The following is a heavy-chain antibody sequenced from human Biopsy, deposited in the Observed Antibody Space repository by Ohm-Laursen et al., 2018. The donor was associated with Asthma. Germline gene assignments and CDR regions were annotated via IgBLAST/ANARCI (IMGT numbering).Heavy chain of an antibody. V-gene: IGHV1-24*01. CDR3: ASDFPKDYVRYNFQF. D-gene: IGHD4-17*01. J-gene: IGHJ4*02. Sequence: ASVKGSCKISGYSLTDLSLHWVRQAPGQGLEWMGGHDHEEGGTVNARRFQGRVTMTEDTSTDTAYMELSSLSSDDTAVYYCASDFPKDYVRYNFQFWGQGTLVTVSS. CDR1: GYSLTDLS. CDR2: HDHEEGGT.